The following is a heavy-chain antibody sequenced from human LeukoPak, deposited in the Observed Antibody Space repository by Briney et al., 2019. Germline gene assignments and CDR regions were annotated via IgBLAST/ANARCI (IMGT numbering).Heavy chain of an antibody. CDR2: IYHSGST. Sequence: SQTLSLTCTVSGGSISSGDYYWSWLRQPPGKGLEWIGYIYHSGSTYYNPSLKSRVTISVDTSKNQFSLKLSSVTAADTAVYYCAATSYYYGSGSYYNGIIDDWGQGTLVTVSS. D-gene: IGHD3-10*01. CDR1: GGSISSGDYY. J-gene: IGHJ4*02. V-gene: IGHV4-30-4*01. CDR3: AATSYYYGSGSYYNGIIDD.